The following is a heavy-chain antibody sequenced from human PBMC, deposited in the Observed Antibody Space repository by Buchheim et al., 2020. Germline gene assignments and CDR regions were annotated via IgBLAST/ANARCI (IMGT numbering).Heavy chain of an antibody. Sequence: QVQLQESGPGLVKPSETLSLTCTVSGGSISSYYWSWIRQPPGKGLEWIGYIYYSGSTNYNPSLKSRVTISVDTSKNQFSLKLSSVTAADTAVYYCARDSTVVTPSYFDYWGQGTL. D-gene: IGHD4-23*01. CDR2: IYYSGST. J-gene: IGHJ4*02. CDR3: ARDSTVVTPSYFDY. V-gene: IGHV4-59*01. CDR1: GGSISSYY.